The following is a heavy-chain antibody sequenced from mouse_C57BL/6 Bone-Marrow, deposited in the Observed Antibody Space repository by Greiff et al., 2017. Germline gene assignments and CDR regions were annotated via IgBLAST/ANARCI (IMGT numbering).Heavy chain of an antibody. CDR2: ISYDGSN. D-gene: IGHD3-2*01. Sequence: VQLQQSGPGLVKPSQSLSLTCSVTGYSITSGYYWNWIRQFPGNKLEWMGYISYDGSNNYNPSLKNRISITRDTSKNQFFLKLNSVTTEDTATYYCARSDSSFDYWGQGTTLTVSS. V-gene: IGHV3-6*01. CDR1: GYSITSGYY. J-gene: IGHJ2*01. CDR3: ARSDSSFDY.